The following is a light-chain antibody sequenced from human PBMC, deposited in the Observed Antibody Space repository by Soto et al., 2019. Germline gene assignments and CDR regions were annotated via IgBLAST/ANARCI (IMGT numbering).Light chain of an antibody. CDR1: QSISSW. Sequence: DIQMTQSPSTLSASLGDRFTITCRASQSISSWLAWYQQKPGKAPKLLIYDASSLESGVPSRFSGSGSGTEFTLTISSLQPDDFATYYCQQYNSLTWTFGQGTKVDI. J-gene: IGKJ1*01. CDR2: DAS. CDR3: QQYNSLTWT. V-gene: IGKV1-5*01.